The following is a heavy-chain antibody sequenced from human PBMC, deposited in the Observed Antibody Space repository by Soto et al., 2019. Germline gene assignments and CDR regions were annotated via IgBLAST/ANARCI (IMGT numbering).Heavy chain of an antibody. J-gene: IGHJ5*02. CDR2: IYYSGST. V-gene: IGHV4-30-4*01. D-gene: IGHD3-9*01. Sequence: SETLSLTCTVSGGSISSGDYYWSWIRQPPGKGLVLIGYIYYSGSTFFNPSLKSRVTISVDTSKIQFSLKLSSVTAADTAVYYCARGGYDILTGYWGWFDPWGQGTLVTVSS. CDR1: GGSISSGDYY. CDR3: ARGGYDILTGYWGWFDP.